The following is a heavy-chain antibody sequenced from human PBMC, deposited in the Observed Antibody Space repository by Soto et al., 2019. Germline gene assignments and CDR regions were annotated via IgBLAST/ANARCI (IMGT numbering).Heavy chain of an antibody. CDR1: GFSLSTSGVG. Sequence: GPTLVNPTQTLTLTCTFSGFSLSTSGVGVGWIRQPPEKALEWLALIYWDDDKRYNPSLNSRLTITKDTSKNQVVLTMTYMDPVDTATYYCAHRRPYSSRWNWGNFDCWGPRTQVSVSS. D-gene: IGHD6-13*01. V-gene: IGHV2-5*02. CDR3: AHRRPYSSRWNWGNFDC. J-gene: IGHJ4*02. CDR2: IYWDDDK.